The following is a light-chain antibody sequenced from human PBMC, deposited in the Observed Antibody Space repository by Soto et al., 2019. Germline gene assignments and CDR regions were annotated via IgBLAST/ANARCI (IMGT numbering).Light chain of an antibody. J-gene: IGLJ3*02. CDR3: TSYAGSNVWV. V-gene: IGLV2-8*01. CDR2: EVN. CDR1: SSDVGAYNY. Sequence: QSALTQPPSAYGSPGQSVTISCTGTSSDVGAYNYVSWYQQYPGKAPKLMIYEVNKRPSGVPDRFSGSKSVKTASLSVSGLQPEDEAYYHCTSYAGSNVWVFGGGTKLTVL.